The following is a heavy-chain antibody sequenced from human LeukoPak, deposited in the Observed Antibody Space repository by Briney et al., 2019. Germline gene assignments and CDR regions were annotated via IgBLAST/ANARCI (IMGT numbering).Heavy chain of an antibody. CDR2: IYHSGST. J-gene: IGHJ3*02. D-gene: IGHD3-22*01. CDR3: ARHSLGYYYDSSGYWVRAFDI. CDR1: GYSINSGYY. V-gene: IGHV4-38-2*02. Sequence: PSETLSLTCTVSGYSINSGYYWGWVRQPPGKGLEWIGSIYHSGSTYYNPSLKSRVTISVDTSKNQFSLKLSSVTAADTAVYYCARHSLGYYYDSSGYWVRAFDIWGQGTMVTVSS.